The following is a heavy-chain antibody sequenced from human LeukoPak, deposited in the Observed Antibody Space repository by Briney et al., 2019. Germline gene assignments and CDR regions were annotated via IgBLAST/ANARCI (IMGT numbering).Heavy chain of an antibody. CDR3: ARDMRYCSSTSCYSLYLDV. J-gene: IGHJ6*04. V-gene: IGHV1-69*05. CDR1: GGTFSSYA. Sequence: VASVKVSCKASGGTFSSYAISWVRQAPGQGLEWMGGIIPIFDTANYAQKFQGRVTITTDESTSTAYMELSSLRSEDTAVYYCARDMRYCSSTSCYSLYLDVWGKGTTVTVSS. D-gene: IGHD2-2*01. CDR2: IIPIFDTA.